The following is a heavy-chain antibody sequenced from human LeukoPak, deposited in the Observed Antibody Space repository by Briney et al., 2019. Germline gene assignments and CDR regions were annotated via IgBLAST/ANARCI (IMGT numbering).Heavy chain of an antibody. V-gene: IGHV1-2*02. CDR2: INPNSGGT. CDR3: ARGGYSYGYGYYYYYMDV. Sequence: GASVKVSCKASGYTFTGYYMHWVRQAPGQGLEWMGWINPNSGGTNYAQKFQGRATMTRDTSISTAYMELSRLRSDDTAVYYCARGGYSYGYGYYYYYMDVWGKGTTVTVSS. D-gene: IGHD5-18*01. CDR1: GYTFTGYY. J-gene: IGHJ6*03.